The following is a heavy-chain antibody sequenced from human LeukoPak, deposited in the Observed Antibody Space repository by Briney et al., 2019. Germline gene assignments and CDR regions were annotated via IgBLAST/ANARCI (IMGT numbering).Heavy chain of an antibody. CDR2: IIPIFGTA. Sequence: WASVKVSCKASGGTFSSYAISWVRQAPGQGLEWMGGIIPIFGTANYAQKFQGRVTITTDESTSTAYMELSSLRSEDTAVYYCARAAVATRRGSWFDPWGQGTLVTVSS. D-gene: IGHD5-12*01. CDR3: ARAAVATRRGSWFDP. V-gene: IGHV1-69*05. J-gene: IGHJ5*02. CDR1: GGTFSSYA.